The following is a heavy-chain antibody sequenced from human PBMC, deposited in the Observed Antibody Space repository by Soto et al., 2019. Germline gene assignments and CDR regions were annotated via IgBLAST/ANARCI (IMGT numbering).Heavy chain of an antibody. CDR3: AKGLRMAGYYFDY. CDR1: GFTFSSYS. D-gene: IGHD2-15*01. CDR2: ISGSGGST. Sequence: PGGSLRLSCAASGFTFSSYSMSWVRQAPGKGLEWVSAISGSGGSTYYADSVKGRFTISRDNSKNTLYLQMNSLRAEDTAVYYCAKGLRMAGYYFDYWGQGTLVTVSS. V-gene: IGHV3-23*01. J-gene: IGHJ4*02.